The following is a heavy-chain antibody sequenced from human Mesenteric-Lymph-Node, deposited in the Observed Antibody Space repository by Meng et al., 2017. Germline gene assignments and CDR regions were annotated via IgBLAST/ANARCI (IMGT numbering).Heavy chain of an antibody. Sequence: QLQLVQSASWVKKPWASGEVSCKASCYTFTSYGISWVRQAPGQGLEWMGWISAYNGNTNYAQKLQGRVTMTTDTSTSTAYMELRSLRSDDTAVYYCARATVTTWVDYWGQGTLVTVSS. CDR1: CYTFTSYG. D-gene: IGHD4-17*01. CDR2: ISAYNGNT. V-gene: IGHV1-18*01. J-gene: IGHJ4*02. CDR3: ARATVTTWVDY.